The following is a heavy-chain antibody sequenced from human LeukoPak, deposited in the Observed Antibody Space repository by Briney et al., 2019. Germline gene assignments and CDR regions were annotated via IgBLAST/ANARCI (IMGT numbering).Heavy chain of an antibody. CDR1: GFTFSSYE. V-gene: IGHV3-48*03. Sequence: PGGSLRLSCAASGFTFSSYEMNWVRQAPGKGLEWVSYISSSGSTIYYADSVKGRFTISRDNAENSLYLQMNSLRAEDTAVYYCARDYPRITFGGVIVHYFDYWGQGTLVTVSS. CDR2: ISSSGSTI. D-gene: IGHD3-16*02. CDR3: ARDYPRITFGGVIVHYFDY. J-gene: IGHJ4*02.